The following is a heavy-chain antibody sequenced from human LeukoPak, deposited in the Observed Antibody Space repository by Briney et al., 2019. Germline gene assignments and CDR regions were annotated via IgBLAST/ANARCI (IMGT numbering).Heavy chain of an antibody. CDR3: ARGRRPGYSSSWYEHFQH. CDR1: GFTFSSYS. Sequence: PGGSLRLSCAASGFTFSSYSMNWVRQAPGKGLEWVSSISSSSSYIYCADSVKGRFTISRDNAKNSLYLQMNSLRAEDTAVYYCARGRRPGYSSSWYEHFQHWGQGTLVTVSS. V-gene: IGHV3-21*01. D-gene: IGHD6-13*01. CDR2: ISSSSSYI. J-gene: IGHJ1*01.